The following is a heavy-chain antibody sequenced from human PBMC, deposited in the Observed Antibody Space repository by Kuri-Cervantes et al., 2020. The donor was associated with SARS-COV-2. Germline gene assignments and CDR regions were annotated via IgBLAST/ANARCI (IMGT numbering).Heavy chain of an antibody. CDR1: GGSFSGYY. Sequence: SETLSLTCAVYGGSFSGYYWSWIRQPPGKGLEWIEEINHSGSTNYNPSLKSRVTTSVDTSKNQFSLKLSSVTAADTAVYYCAISLTTVARVDNWGQGTLVTVSS. V-gene: IGHV4-34*01. CDR2: INHSGST. J-gene: IGHJ4*02. CDR3: AISLTTVARVDN. D-gene: IGHD4-11*01.